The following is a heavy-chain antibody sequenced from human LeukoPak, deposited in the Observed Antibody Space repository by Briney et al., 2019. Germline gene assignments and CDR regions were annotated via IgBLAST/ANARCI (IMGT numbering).Heavy chain of an antibody. D-gene: IGHD3-22*01. V-gene: IGHV3-49*03. CDR1: GFTFGDYA. CDR3: TPERTDYYDSSGYYYD. J-gene: IGHJ4*02. CDR2: IRSKACGGTT. Sequence: GGSLRLSCTASGFTFGDYAMSWFRQAPGKGLEWVGFIRSKACGGTTEYAASVKGRFTISRDDSKSIAYLQMNSLKTEDTAVYYCTPERTDYYDSSGYYYDWGQGTLVTVSS.